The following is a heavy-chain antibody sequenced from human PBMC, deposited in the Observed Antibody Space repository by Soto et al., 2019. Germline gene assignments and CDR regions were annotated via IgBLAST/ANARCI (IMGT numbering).Heavy chain of an antibody. CDR2: MNDFGRT. D-gene: IGHD2-8*01. CDR1: GASSSSYY. Sequence: QVQLQESGPGLVKSSETLSLTCTVSGASSSSYYWSWIRQPPGKGLEWIGYMNDFGRTIYNPSLKGRVTISLDPSKNQFSLKLTSVIAADTAVYYCARSFCRDAVRCNWFDPWGQGTLVNVSS. CDR3: ARSFCRDAVRCNWFDP. J-gene: IGHJ5*02. V-gene: IGHV4-59*01.